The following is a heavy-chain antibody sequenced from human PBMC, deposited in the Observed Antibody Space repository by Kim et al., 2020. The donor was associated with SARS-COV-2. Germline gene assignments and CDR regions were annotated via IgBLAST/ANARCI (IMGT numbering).Heavy chain of an antibody. J-gene: IGHJ3*02. CDR2: IRSKANSYAT. V-gene: IGHV3-73*01. CDR3: TRVNPIAGGWYDAFDI. CDR1: GFTLSGST. Sequence: GGSLRLSCAASGFTLSGSTVHWVRQASGKGLEWVGRIRSKANSYATAYAASVINRFTISRDDSKNTAYLQMNSLKTEDTAVYYCTRVNPIAGGWYDAFDIWGQGTMVTVSS. D-gene: IGHD6-19*01.